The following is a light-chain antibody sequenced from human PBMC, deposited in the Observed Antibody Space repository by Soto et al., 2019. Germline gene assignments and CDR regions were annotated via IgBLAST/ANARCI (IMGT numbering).Light chain of an antibody. CDR1: SSDVGSYSL. CDR3: CSYASSTTWV. J-gene: IGLJ3*02. V-gene: IGLV2-23*02. Sequence: QSALTQPASVSGSPGQSITISCTGTSSDVGSYSLVSWYQHHPGKAPKLMIYDVSKRPSGVSNRFSGSKSGNTASLTISGLQAEDEADYYCCSYASSTTWVFGGGTKLTVL. CDR2: DVS.